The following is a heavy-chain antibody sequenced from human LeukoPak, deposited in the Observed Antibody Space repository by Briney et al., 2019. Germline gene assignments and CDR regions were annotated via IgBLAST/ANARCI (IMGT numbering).Heavy chain of an antibody. V-gene: IGHV4-59*01. CDR1: GFTFDDYA. D-gene: IGHD1-26*01. J-gene: IGHJ5*02. Sequence: GSLRLSCAASGFTFDDYAMHWIRQPPGKGLEWIGYIYYSGSTNYNPSLKSRVTISVDTSKNQFSLKLSSVTAADTAVYYCARVRSGSYFPWGQGTLVTVSS. CDR3: ARVRSGSYFP. CDR2: IYYSGST.